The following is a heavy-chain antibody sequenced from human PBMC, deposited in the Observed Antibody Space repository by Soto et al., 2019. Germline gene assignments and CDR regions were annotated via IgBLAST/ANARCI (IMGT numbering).Heavy chain of an antibody. Sequence: SCPTLVNPTQALTLTCTFSGFSLSTSGMCXSWIRQPPGKALEWLALIDWDDDKYYSTSLKTRLTISKDTSKNQVVLTMTNMDPVDTATYYCARTSSSYYYYGMDVWGQGTTVTVSS. CDR1: GFSLSTSGMC. CDR2: IDWDDDK. V-gene: IGHV2-70*01. J-gene: IGHJ6*02. CDR3: ARTSSSYYYYGMDV. D-gene: IGHD6-6*01.